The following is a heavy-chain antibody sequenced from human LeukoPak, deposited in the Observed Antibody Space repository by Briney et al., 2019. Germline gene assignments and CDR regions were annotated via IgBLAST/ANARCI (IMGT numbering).Heavy chain of an antibody. CDR1: GYSLTSYW. CDR2: IYPGDSDT. J-gene: IGHJ4*02. D-gene: IGHD6-19*01. Sequence: GESLKISCKGSGYSLTSYWIGWVRQMPGKGLEWMGIIYPGDSDTRYSPSFQGQVTISADKSISTAYLQWSSLKASDTAMYYCARLCEEGYSSGWQYYFDYWGQGTLVTVSS. CDR3: ARLCEEGYSSGWQYYFDY. V-gene: IGHV5-51*01.